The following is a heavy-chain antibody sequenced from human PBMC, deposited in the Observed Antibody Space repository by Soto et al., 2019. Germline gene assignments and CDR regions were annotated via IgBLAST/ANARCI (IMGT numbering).Heavy chain of an antibody. V-gene: IGHV1-8*01. CDR2: MNPNSGNT. Sequence: ASVKVSCKASGYTFTSYDSNWVRQATGQGLEWMGWMNPNSGNTGYAQKFQGRVTMTRNTSISTAYMELSSLRSEDTAVYYCARLPGLRPHDAFDIWGQGTMVTVSS. CDR1: GYTFTSYD. D-gene: IGHD4-17*01. CDR3: ARLPGLRPHDAFDI. J-gene: IGHJ3*02.